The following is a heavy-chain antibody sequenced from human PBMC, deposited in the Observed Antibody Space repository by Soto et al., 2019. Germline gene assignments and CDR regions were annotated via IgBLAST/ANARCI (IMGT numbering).Heavy chain of an antibody. Sequence: SETLSLTCTVSGGSISSGGYYWSWIRQHPGKGLEWIGYIYYSGSTYYNPSLKSRVTISVDTSKNQFSLKLSSVTAADTAVYYCARGGGYSYGYVPINWFDPWGQGTLVTVSS. V-gene: IGHV4-31*03. CDR3: ARGGGYSYGYVPINWFDP. J-gene: IGHJ5*02. CDR1: GGSISSGGYY. D-gene: IGHD5-18*01. CDR2: IYYSGST.